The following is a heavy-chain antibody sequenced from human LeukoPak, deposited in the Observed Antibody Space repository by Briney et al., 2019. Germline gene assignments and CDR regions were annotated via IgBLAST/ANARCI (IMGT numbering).Heavy chain of an antibody. CDR3: ARVEYSGWNLEY. D-gene: IGHD5-12*01. Sequence: GGSLRLSCAASGFTFRSYWMSWVRQAPGKGLEWVANINQGGSVQYYMDSVKGRFIISRDDAKNSLYVQMNSLRDEDTAVYYCARVEYSGWNLEYWGQGTLVTVSS. J-gene: IGHJ4*02. CDR2: INQGGSVQ. CDR1: GFTFRSYW. V-gene: IGHV3-7*01.